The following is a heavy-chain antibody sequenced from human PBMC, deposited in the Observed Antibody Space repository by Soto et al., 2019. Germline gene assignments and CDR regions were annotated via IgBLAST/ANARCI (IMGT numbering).Heavy chain of an antibody. J-gene: IGHJ4*02. V-gene: IGHV4-30-4*01. CDR2: IYYSGST. CDR1: GGSISSGDYY. Sequence: SETLSLTCTVSGGSISSGDYYWSWIRQPPGKGLEWIGYIYYSGSTYYNPSLKSRVTISVDTSKNQFSLKLSSVTAADTAVYYCAKDERSSWTYFDYWGQGTLVTVSS. CDR3: AKDERSSWTYFDY. D-gene: IGHD6-13*01.